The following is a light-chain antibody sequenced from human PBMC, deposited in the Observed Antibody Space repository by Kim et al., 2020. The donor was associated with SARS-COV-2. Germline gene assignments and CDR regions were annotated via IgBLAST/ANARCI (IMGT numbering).Light chain of an antibody. CDR1: QSVGSS. CDR3: QHYNNWPYT. Sequence: SVAPGESATLSCRASQSVGSSLAWYQQKPGQAPRLLIYGASSRATGVPTRFSASGSATEFTLTISSLQSEDFALYYCQHYNNWPYTFGQGTKLEI. CDR2: GAS. J-gene: IGKJ2*01. V-gene: IGKV3-15*01.